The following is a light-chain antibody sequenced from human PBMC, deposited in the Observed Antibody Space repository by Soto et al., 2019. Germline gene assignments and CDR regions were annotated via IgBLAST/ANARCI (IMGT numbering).Light chain of an antibody. CDR2: GNN. CDR3: QSYDSSRSGWV. Sequence: QSVLTQPPSVSGAPGQKVTISCTRSSSNIGAAYDVHWYQPLPGTAPKLLIYGNNNRPSGVPDRFSGSKSGTSASLAITGLQAEDEADYYCQSYDSSRSGWVFGGGTKLTVL. CDR1: SSNIGAAYD. V-gene: IGLV1-40*01. J-gene: IGLJ3*02.